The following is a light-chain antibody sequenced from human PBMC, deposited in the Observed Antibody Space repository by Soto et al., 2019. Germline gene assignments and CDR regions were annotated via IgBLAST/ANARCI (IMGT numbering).Light chain of an antibody. CDR2: LEGSGSY. V-gene: IGLV4-60*02. J-gene: IGLJ3*02. CDR3: ETWGSNPRV. CDR1: SGHSSYI. Sequence: QSVLTQSSSASASLGSSVKLTCTLSSGHSSYIIAWHQQQPGKAPRYLMKLEGSGSYNKGSGVPDRFSGSSSGADRYLTSSNLQFEDEADYYCETWGSNPRVFGGGTKLTVL.